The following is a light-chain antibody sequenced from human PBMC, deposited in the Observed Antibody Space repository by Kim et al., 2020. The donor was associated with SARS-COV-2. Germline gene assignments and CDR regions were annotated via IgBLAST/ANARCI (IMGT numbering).Light chain of an antibody. CDR3: QAWDSSTAV. CDR1: KLGDKY. J-gene: IGLJ1*01. V-gene: IGLV3-1*01. CDR2: QDN. Sequence: SYELTQPPSVSVSPGQTATITCSGDKLGDKYACWYQHKPGQSPVLIIYQDNKRPSGIPERFSGSNSGDTATLTISGTQAMDEADYYCQAWDSSTAVFGSRTKVTVL.